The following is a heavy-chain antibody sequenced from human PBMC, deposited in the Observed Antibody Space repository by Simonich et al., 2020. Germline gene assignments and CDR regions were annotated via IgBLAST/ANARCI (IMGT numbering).Heavy chain of an antibody. CDR3: ARVGYSNYYYYGMDV. J-gene: IGHJ6*02. V-gene: IGHV4-38-2*01. Sequence: QVQLQESGPGLVKPSETLSLTCAVSGYSISSGYYWGWIRQPPGKGLEWIGSLYNSGGTSYNPSLKSRVTKSVDTSKNRFSLKLSSVTAADTAVYYCARVGYSNYYYYGMDVWGQGTTVTVSS. CDR2: LYNSGGT. CDR1: GYSISSGYY. D-gene: IGHD6-13*01.